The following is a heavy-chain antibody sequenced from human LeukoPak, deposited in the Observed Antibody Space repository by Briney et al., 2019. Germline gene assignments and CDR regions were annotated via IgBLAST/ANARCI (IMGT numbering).Heavy chain of an antibody. J-gene: IGHJ4*02. CDR3: AREGSSGYYPY. CDR2: ISYDGSEK. Sequence: GGSLRLSCAASGFTFSSYAMHWVRQAPGKGLEWVAVISYDGSEKHYADPVKGRFTISRDNSKNTLYLQMNSLRAEDTAVYYCAREGSSGYYPYWGQGILVTVSS. V-gene: IGHV3-30-3*01. CDR1: GFTFSSYA. D-gene: IGHD3-22*01.